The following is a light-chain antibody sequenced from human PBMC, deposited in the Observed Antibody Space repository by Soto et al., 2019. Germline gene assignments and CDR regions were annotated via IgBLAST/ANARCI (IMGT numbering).Light chain of an antibody. Sequence: QSALTQPRSVYGSPGQSVTISCTGTSSDVGGYNYVSWYQQHPGKAPKLMIYDVGKRPSGVPDRFSGSKSGNTASLTISGLQAEDEADYYCCSYAGSYTLKVFGGGTKLTVL. J-gene: IGLJ2*01. CDR1: SSDVGGYNY. CDR2: DVG. CDR3: CSYAGSYTLKV. V-gene: IGLV2-11*01.